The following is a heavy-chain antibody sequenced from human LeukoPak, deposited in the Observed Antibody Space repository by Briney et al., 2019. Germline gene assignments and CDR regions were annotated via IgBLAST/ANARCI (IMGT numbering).Heavy chain of an antibody. D-gene: IGHD5-12*01. CDR1: GYSFATYW. Sequence: GESLKISCKASGYSFATYWIGWVRQMPGRGLEWMGIIYPGDSDTRYTPSFQGQVTISADKSISTAYLQWSSLKASDTAIYYCARGRILATSPYYFDYWGQGTLVTVSS. CDR3: ARGRILATSPYYFDY. V-gene: IGHV5-51*01. J-gene: IGHJ4*02. CDR2: IYPGDSDT.